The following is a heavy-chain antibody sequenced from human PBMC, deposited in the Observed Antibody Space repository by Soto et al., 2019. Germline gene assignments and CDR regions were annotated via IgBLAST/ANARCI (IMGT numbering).Heavy chain of an antibody. CDR1: GFTFDDYA. Sequence: EVQLLESGGGLVQPGGSLRLSCAASGFTFDDYAMHWVRQRPGKGLAGVSGISWNSGKIDYADSVKGRFTITRDNARNSVYLEMNSVRPEDTAFYYCAKILATSRGSWFYESWGQGTLVAVST. CDR2: ISWNSGKI. J-gene: IGHJ5*02. D-gene: IGHD3-10*01. V-gene: IGHV3-9*01. CDR3: AKILATSRGSWFYES.